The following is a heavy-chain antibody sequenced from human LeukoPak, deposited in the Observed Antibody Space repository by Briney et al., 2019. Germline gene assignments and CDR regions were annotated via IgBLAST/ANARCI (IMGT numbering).Heavy chain of an antibody. J-gene: IGHJ4*02. V-gene: IGHV3-23*01. CDR1: GFTFSSYA. CDR2: ISGSGGST. Sequence: GGSLRLSCAASGFTFSSYAMSWVRQAPGQGLEWVSAISGSGGSTYYADSVKGRLTISRDNSKNTLYLQMNSLRAEDTAVYYCAKDRRYDYGDYWGQGTLVTVSS. CDR3: AKDRRYDYGDY. D-gene: IGHD2-2*01.